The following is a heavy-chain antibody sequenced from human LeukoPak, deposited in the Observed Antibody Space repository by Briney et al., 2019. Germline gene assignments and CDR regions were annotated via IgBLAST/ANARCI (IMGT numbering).Heavy chain of an antibody. CDR3: ARSGGYCGSTTCHVEYFDL. V-gene: IGHV4-4*07. Sequence: SETLSLTCTVSGGSISSYYWSWIRQPAGKGLEWIGRIYTSGSTNYNPSLKSRVTMSVDTSKNQFSLKLSSVTAADTAVYYCARSGGYCGSTTCHVEYFDLWGRGTLVTVSS. CDR1: GGSISSYY. J-gene: IGHJ2*01. D-gene: IGHD2-2*01. CDR2: IYTSGST.